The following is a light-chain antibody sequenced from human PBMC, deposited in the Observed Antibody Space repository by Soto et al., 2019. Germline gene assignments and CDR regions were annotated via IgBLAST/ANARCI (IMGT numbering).Light chain of an antibody. CDR3: QQRDIWPWT. V-gene: IGKV3D-20*02. CDR1: QSLRSGD. J-gene: IGKJ1*01. Sequence: PVESATLSRRASQSLRSGDLACDQQIPGLAPGLLIYGASSRATGIPDGFSGSGSGTDFTLTISRLEPEDFAVYYCQQRDIWPWTVGQGTKVDI. CDR2: GAS.